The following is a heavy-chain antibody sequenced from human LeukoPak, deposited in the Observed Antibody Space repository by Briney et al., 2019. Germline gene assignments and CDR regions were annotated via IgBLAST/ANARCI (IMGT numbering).Heavy chain of an antibody. Sequence: SGGSLRLSCATSGFGFSNYWMSWVRQAPGKGLEGVANMNEDGSEKNYVDSVKGRFTISRDNAQDSLYLQMNSLRAEDTAVYYCARDRGYSNFDYWGQGTLLTVSS. CDR3: ARDRGYSNFDY. CDR1: GFGFSNYW. J-gene: IGHJ4*02. V-gene: IGHV3-7*01. D-gene: IGHD4-11*01. CDR2: MNEDGSEK.